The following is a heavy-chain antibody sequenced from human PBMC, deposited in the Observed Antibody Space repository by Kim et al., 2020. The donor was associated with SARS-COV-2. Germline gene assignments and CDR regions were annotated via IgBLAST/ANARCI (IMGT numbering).Heavy chain of an antibody. V-gene: IGHV3-33*01. D-gene: IGHD6-13*01. Sequence: GGSLRLSCAASGFTFSSYGMHWVRQAPGKGLEWVAVIWYDGSNKYYADSVKGRFTISRDNSKNTLYLQMNSLRAEDTSVYYCARDSIAAADPNWFDPLGPGNPGHRLL. CDR1: GFTFSSYG. J-gene: IGHJ5*02. CDR2: IWYDGSNK. CDR3: ARDSIAAADPNWFDP.